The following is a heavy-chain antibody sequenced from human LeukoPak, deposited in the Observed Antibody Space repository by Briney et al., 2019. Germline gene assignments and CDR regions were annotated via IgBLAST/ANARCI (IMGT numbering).Heavy chain of an antibody. D-gene: IGHD3-10*01. CDR1: GFTFSSYA. V-gene: IGHV3-30*04. CDR3: ARDLDTMVRGVNNLFDY. J-gene: IGHJ4*02. Sequence: GRSLRLSCAASGFTFSSYAMHWVRQAPGKGLEWVAVISYDGSNKYYADSVKGRFTISRDNSKNTLYLQMNSLRAEDTAVYYCARDLDTMVRGVNNLFDYWGQGTLVTVSS. CDR2: ISYDGSNK.